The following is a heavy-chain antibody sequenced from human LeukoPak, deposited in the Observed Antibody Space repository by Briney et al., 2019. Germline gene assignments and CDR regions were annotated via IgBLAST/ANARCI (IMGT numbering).Heavy chain of an antibody. Sequence: SGPTLVKPTQTLTLTCTFSGFSLSTSGVGVGWIRQPPGKALEWLALIYWNDNKLYSPSLKSRLTITKDTSKNQVVLTMTNMDPVDTATYYCAHLYDSSAYSYRDFDYWGQGTLVTVSS. CDR1: GFSLSTSGVG. V-gene: IGHV2-5*01. J-gene: IGHJ4*02. CDR3: AHLYDSSAYSYRDFDY. D-gene: IGHD3-22*01. CDR2: IYWNDNK.